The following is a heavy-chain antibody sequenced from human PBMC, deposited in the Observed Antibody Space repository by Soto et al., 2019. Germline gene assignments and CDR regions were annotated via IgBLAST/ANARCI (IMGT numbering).Heavy chain of an antibody. V-gene: IGHV1-69*13. Sequence: ASVKVSCKASGGTFSSYAISWVRQAPGQGLEWMGGIIPIFGTANYAQKFQGRVTITADESTSTAYMELSSLRSEDTAVYYCASGFRGPLYYYGMDVWGQGTTVTVSS. CDR3: ASGFRGPLYYYGMDV. CDR2: IIPIFGTA. D-gene: IGHD3-10*01. J-gene: IGHJ6*02. CDR1: GGTFSSYA.